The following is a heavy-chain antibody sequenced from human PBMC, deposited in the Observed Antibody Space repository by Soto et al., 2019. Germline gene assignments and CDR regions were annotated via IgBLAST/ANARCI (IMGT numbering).Heavy chain of an antibody. CDR1: GFTFSDYA. CDR3: AAPRDEYGSGVSWFTYGMDI. J-gene: IGHJ6*02. V-gene: IGHV3-23*01. D-gene: IGHD3-10*01. CDR2: LGGAGGST. Sequence: GSLRLSCLASGFTFSDYAMTWVRHVPGRGLEWVASLGGAGGSTYYADSVRGRFTISRDNSQNTLFLQMKRLTVDDTAIYYCAAPRDEYGSGVSWFTYGMDIWGQGTTVTVSS.